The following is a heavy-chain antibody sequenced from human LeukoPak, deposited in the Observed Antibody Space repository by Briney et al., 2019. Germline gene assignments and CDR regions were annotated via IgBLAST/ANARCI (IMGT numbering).Heavy chain of an antibody. Sequence: GGSLRLSCAASGFTFSSYEMNWVRQAPGKGLEWVSYISSSGSTIYYADSVKGRFTISRDNAKNSLYLQMNSLRAEDTAVYYCARDHGDETGIAAAGTFDYWGQGTLVTVSS. D-gene: IGHD6-13*01. CDR1: GFTFSSYE. CDR2: ISSSGSTI. V-gene: IGHV3-48*03. J-gene: IGHJ4*02. CDR3: ARDHGDETGIAAAGTFDY.